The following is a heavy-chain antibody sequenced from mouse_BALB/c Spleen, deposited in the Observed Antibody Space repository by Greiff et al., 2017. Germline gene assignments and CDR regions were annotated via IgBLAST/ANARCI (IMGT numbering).Heavy chain of an antibody. D-gene: IGHD2-10*01. V-gene: IGHV1-4*02. CDR2: INPSSGYT. J-gene: IGHJ1*01. CDR1: GYNFTCYT. CDR3: AREGAYYGSRSFTNV. Sequence: VKLMESVADLARPGASVKMSCKASGYNFTCYTMYWVKQRPGQGLEWIGYINPSSGYTEYNQKFKDKTTLTADKSSSTACMQVSSLTSEDSAVYYCAREGAYYGSRSFTNV.